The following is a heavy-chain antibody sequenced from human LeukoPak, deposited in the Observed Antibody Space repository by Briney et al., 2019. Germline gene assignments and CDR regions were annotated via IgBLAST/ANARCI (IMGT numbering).Heavy chain of an antibody. V-gene: IGHV4-59*01. CDR2: IYYSGST. CDR1: GGSISSYY. J-gene: IGHJ5*02. CDR3: ARDNVDTAMVNWFDP. Sequence: SETLSLTCTVSGGSISSYYWSWIRQPPGKGLEWIGYIYYSGSTNYNPSLKSRVTISVDTSKNQFSLKLGSVTAADTAVYYCARDNVDTAMVNWFDPWGQGTLVTVSS. D-gene: IGHD5-18*01.